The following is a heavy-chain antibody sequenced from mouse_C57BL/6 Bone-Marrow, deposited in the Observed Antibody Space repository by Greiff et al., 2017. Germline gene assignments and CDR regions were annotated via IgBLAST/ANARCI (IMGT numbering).Heavy chain of an antibody. CDR3: ARESFITTVVATRYFDV. Sequence: QVQLQQPGAELVKPGASVKLSCKASGYTFTSYWMHWVKQRPGQGLEWIGMIHPNSGSTNYNEKFKSKATLTVDKSSSTAYMQLSSLTSEDSAVYYCARESFITTVVATRYFDVWGTGTTVTVSS. CDR2: IHPNSGST. J-gene: IGHJ1*03. CDR1: GYTFTSYW. D-gene: IGHD1-1*01. V-gene: IGHV1-64*01.